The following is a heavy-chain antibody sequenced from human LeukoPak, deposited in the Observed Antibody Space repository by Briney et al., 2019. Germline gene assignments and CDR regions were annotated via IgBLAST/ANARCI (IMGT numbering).Heavy chain of an antibody. Sequence: GGSLRLSCAASGFTFSRYGMHWVRQTPGKGLEWVAFIRYDGSNKYYADSVKGRFTISRDNSKNTLYLQMNSLRAEDTAVYYCAKERGVWSDSSAPLDYWGQGTLVTVSS. D-gene: IGHD3-22*01. V-gene: IGHV3-30*02. CDR3: AKERGVWSDSSAPLDY. CDR2: IRYDGSNK. CDR1: GFTFSRYG. J-gene: IGHJ4*02.